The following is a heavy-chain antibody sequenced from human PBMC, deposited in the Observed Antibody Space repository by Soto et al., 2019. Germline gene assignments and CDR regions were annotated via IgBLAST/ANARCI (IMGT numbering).Heavy chain of an antibody. V-gene: IGHV3-30-3*01. CDR2: ISYDGSNK. D-gene: IGHD3-10*01. CDR3: ARDPRLRGSSLGPLDFDY. J-gene: IGHJ4*02. Sequence: GGSLRLSCAASGFTFSSYAMHWVRQAPGKGLEWVAVISYDGSNKYYADSVKGRFTISRDNSKNTLYLQMNSLRAEDTAVYYCARDPRLRGSSLGPLDFDYWGQGTLVTVSS. CDR1: GFTFSSYA.